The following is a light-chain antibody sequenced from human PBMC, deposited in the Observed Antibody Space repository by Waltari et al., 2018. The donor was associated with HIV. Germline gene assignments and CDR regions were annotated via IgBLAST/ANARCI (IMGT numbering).Light chain of an antibody. V-gene: IGLV1-40*01. Sequence: QSALTQPPSVSGATGQRVTISCTGNRSNIGAGYFVHWYQHLPGTAPKLLVYSDINRPSGVPDRFSGSKSGTSASLVITGLQAEDEADYYCQSYDSSLRASVFGGGTKLTVL. J-gene: IGLJ2*01. CDR2: SDI. CDR3: QSYDSSLRASV. CDR1: RSNIGAGYF.